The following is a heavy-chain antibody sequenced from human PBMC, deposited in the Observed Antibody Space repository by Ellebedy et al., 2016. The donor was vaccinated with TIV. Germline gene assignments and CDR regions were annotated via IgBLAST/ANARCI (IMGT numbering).Heavy chain of an antibody. J-gene: IGHJ4*02. CDR2: IKQDGSEK. CDR1: GFTFSNYW. D-gene: IGHD5-18*01. V-gene: IGHV3-7*03. Sequence: PGGSLRLSCAASGFTFSNYWMSWVRQAPGKGLEWVANIKQDGSEKYYVDSVKGRFTISRDNAKNSLYMKMNSLRAEDTAVYYCARVVDSYGLRYFDYWGQGTLVTVSS. CDR3: ARVVDSYGLRYFDY.